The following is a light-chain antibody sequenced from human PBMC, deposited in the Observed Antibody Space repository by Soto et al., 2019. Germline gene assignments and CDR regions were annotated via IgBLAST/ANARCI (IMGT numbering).Light chain of an antibody. J-gene: IGLJ3*02. V-gene: IGLV4-60*02. CDR1: SGHSSYI. Sequence: QLVLTQSSSASASLGSSVKLTCTLSSGHSSYIIAWHQQQPGKAPRYLMKLEGSGSYNKGSGVPDRFSGSSSGADRYLTISNFQFEDEADYYCETWDSNTWVFGGGTQLTVL. CDR2: LEGSGSY. CDR3: ETWDSNTWV.